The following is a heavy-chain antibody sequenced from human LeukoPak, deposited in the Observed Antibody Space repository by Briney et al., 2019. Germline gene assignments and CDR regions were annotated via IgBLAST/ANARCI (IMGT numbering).Heavy chain of an antibody. J-gene: IGHJ4*02. Sequence: PSETLSLTCTVSGGSISSGSYYWSWIRQPAGKGLEWIGRIYTSGSTNYNPSLNSRVTISVDTSKNQFSLKLTSVTAADTAVYYCCGSGWFAGPFGYWGQGALVTVSS. CDR3: CGSGWFAGPFGY. V-gene: IGHV4-61*02. CDR1: GGSISSGSYY. D-gene: IGHD6-19*01. CDR2: IYTSGST.